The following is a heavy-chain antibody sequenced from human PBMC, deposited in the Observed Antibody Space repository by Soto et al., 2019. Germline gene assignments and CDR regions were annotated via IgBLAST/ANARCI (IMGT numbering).Heavy chain of an antibody. J-gene: IGHJ6*02. Sequence: SEKLSLTCTVSGGTIGGSNYFWGWIRQAPGTGLEWLGTIYSSVSTYYNPSLKSRITMSLDTSKNQFALNLGSVTAADTAVYYCARGGYRVRGFPTMHVCCAGTSVT. D-gene: IGHD3-10*01. CDR3: ARGGYRVRGFPTMHV. CDR2: IYSSVST. CDR1: GGTIGGSNYF. V-gene: IGHV4-39*01.